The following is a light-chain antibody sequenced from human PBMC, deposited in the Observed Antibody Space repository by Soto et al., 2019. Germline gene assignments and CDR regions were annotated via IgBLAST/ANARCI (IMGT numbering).Light chain of an antibody. CDR2: GAS. J-gene: IGKJ1*01. Sequence: EVVLTQSPGTLSLSPGEGATLSCRASQSVGSNYLAWFQQKLGRAPRLLIYGASSRATGIPDRFSGSGSGTEFTLTISSLQSEDFAVYYCQQYNNWPPWTFGQGTKVDIK. CDR1: QSVGSNY. CDR3: QQYNNWPPWT. V-gene: IGKV3-20*01.